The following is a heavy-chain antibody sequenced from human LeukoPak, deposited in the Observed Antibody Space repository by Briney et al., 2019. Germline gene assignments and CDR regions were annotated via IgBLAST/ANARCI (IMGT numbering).Heavy chain of an antibody. V-gene: IGHV3-30-3*01. D-gene: IGHD2-15*01. CDR3: ATEFIVVVRGSDLDY. Sequence: GGSLRLSCAASGFTFSSYPMSWVRQAPGKGLEWVAVISYDGSNKHYAGSVKGRFTISRDNSKNTLYLQMNSLRAEDTAVYYCATEFIVVVRGSDLDYWGQGTLVTVSS. J-gene: IGHJ4*02. CDR2: ISYDGSNK. CDR1: GFTFSSYP.